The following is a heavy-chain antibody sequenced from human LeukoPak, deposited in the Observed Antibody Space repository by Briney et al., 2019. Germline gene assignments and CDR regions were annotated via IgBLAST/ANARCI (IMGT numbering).Heavy chain of an antibody. D-gene: IGHD2-15*01. V-gene: IGHV1-3*03. CDR3: AKGVAAKTRKTDDY. J-gene: IGHJ4*02. CDR1: GYTFTSYA. Sequence: GASVKVSCKASGYTFTSYAMHWVRQAPGQRLEWMGWINAGNGNTKYSQEFQGRVTITRDTSASTAYMELSSLRSEDMAVYYCAKGVAAKTRKTDDYWGQGTLVTVSS. CDR2: INAGNGNT.